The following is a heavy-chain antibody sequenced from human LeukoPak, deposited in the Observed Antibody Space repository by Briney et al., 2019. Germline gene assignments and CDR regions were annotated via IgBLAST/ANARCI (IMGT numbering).Heavy chain of an antibody. Sequence: SGGSLRLSCAASGFTFSSYSMTWVRQSPGKGLEWVAIIKQEGSEKHYVDSVKGRFTVSRDNAKNSLYLQMNSLRAEDTAVYYCAKGTIVAAAPSVSFDYWGQGTLVTVSS. J-gene: IGHJ4*02. CDR1: GFTFSSYS. V-gene: IGHV3-7*01. CDR2: IKQEGSEK. D-gene: IGHD2-15*01. CDR3: AKGTIVAAAPSVSFDY.